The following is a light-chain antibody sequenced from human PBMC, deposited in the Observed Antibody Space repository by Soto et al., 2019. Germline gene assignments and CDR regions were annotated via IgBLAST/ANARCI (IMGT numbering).Light chain of an antibody. Sequence: DIVMTQSPLSLPVTPGEPASISCRSSQSLLHSNGYNYLDWYLQRPGQSPQLLIYLGSYRASGVPDRFSGSGSGTDFTLKISRVEAEDVGVYYCMQALQTPDTFGQGTKLEIK. CDR3: MQALQTPDT. J-gene: IGKJ2*01. CDR1: QSLLHSNGYNY. CDR2: LGS. V-gene: IGKV2-28*01.